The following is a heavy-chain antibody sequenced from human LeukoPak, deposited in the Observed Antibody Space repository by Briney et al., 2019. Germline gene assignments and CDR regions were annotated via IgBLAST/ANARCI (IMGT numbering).Heavy chain of an antibody. Sequence: SVKVSCKASGYTFSDYYIHWVRQAPGQGLEWMGRIIPILGIVNYAQKFQGRVTITADKSTSTAYMELSSLRSEDTAVYYCASAPHGGNTYYYYGMDVWGQGTTVTVSS. V-gene: IGHV1-69*02. CDR2: IIPILGIV. J-gene: IGHJ6*02. D-gene: IGHD4-23*01. CDR1: GYTFSDYY. CDR3: ASAPHGGNTYYYYGMDV.